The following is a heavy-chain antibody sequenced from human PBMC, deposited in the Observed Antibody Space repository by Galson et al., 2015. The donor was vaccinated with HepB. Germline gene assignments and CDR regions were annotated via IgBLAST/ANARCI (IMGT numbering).Heavy chain of an antibody. CDR2: INPSGGST. Sequence: SVKVSCKASGYTSTSHYMHWVRQAPGQGLEWMGIINPSGGSTSYAQKFQGRVTMTRDTSTSTVYMELSSLRSEDTAVYYCARDFCSGGSCRGAFDIWGQGTMVTVSS. CDR3: ARDFCSGGSCRGAFDI. D-gene: IGHD2-15*01. J-gene: IGHJ3*02. CDR1: GYTSTSHY. V-gene: IGHV1-46*01.